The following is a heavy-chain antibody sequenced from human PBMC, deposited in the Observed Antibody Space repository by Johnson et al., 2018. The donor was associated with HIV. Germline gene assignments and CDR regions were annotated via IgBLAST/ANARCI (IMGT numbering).Heavy chain of an antibody. J-gene: IGHJ3*01. CDR3: AKPYYDFWSGSSPPAG. D-gene: IGHD3-3*01. Sequence: QEQLVESGGGVVQPGRSLRLSCAASGFTFSTYGMHWVRQAPGKGLEWVAVIWFDGSNKYYADSVKGRFTISRDNSKNTLYLQMNSLRAEDTAVYYCAKPYYDFWSGSSPPAGWGQGTMVTVSS. CDR2: IWFDGSNK. CDR1: GFTFSTYG. V-gene: IGHV3-33*06.